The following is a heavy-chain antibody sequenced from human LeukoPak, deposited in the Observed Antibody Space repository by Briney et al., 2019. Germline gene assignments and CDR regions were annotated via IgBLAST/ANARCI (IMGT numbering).Heavy chain of an antibody. V-gene: IGHV3-9*01. J-gene: IGHJ4*02. CDR1: GFTFDDYA. CDR2: ISWNSGSI. CDR3: AKDFRDYYDSSGYYFDY. D-gene: IGHD3-22*01. Sequence: GGSPRLSCAASGFTFDDYAMHWVRQAPGKGLEWVSGISWNSGSIGYADSVKGRFTISRDNAKNSLYLQMNSLRAEDTALYYCAKDFRDYYDSSGYYFDYWGQGTLVTVSS.